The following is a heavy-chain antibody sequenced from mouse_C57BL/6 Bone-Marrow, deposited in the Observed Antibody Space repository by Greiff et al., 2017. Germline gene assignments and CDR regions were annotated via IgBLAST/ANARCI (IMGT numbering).Heavy chain of an antibody. J-gene: IGHJ4*01. D-gene: IGHD2-3*01. CDR2: ISDGGSYT. CDR1: GFTFSSYA. CDR3: ARWLLGAMDY. Sequence: EVQLQESGGGLVKPGGSLKLSCAASGFTFSSYAMSWVRQTPEKRLEWVATISDGGSYTYYPDNVKGRFTISRDNAKNNLYLQMSHLKSEDTAMYYCARWLLGAMDYWGKGTSVTVSS. V-gene: IGHV5-4*01.